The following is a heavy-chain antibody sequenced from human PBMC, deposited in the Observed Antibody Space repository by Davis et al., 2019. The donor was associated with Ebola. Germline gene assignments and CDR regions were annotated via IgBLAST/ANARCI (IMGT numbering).Heavy chain of an antibody. V-gene: IGHV3-30*03. CDR2: ISYDGSNK. Sequence: PGGSLRLSCAASGFTFSSYSMNWVRQAPGKGLEWVAVISYDGSNKYYADSVKGRFTISRDNSKNTLYLQMNSLRAEDTAVYYCARVFGDHHYFDYWGQGTLVTVSS. J-gene: IGHJ4*02. CDR3: ARVFGDHHYFDY. CDR1: GFTFSSYS. D-gene: IGHD3-10*01.